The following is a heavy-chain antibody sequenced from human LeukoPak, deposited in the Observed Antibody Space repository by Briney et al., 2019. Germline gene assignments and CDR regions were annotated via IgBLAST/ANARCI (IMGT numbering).Heavy chain of an antibody. CDR1: GFTFSSYS. D-gene: IGHD3-3*01. CDR2: ISSSSSYI. Sequence: GGSLRLSCAASGFTFSSYSMNWVRQAPGKGLEWVSSISSSSSYIYYADSVKGRFTISRDNAKNSLYLQMNSLRAEDTAVYYCAREASPSITIFGVVIEWGQGTLVTVSS. V-gene: IGHV3-21*01. CDR3: AREASPSITIFGVVIE. J-gene: IGHJ4*02.